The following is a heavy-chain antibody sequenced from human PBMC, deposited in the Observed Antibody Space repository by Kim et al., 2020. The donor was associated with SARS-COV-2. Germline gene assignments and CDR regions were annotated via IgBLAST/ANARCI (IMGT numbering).Heavy chain of an antibody. V-gene: IGHV4-34*01. J-gene: IGHJ5*02. D-gene: IGHD3-16*02. Sequence: SETLSLTCAVYGGSFSGYYWSWIRQPPGKGLEWIGEINHSGSTNYNPSLKSRVTISVDTSKNQFSLKLSSVTAADTAVYYCATRTYTEAHRFDPWGQGTLVTVSS. CDR1: GGSFSGYY. CDR3: ATRTYTEAHRFDP. CDR2: INHSGST.